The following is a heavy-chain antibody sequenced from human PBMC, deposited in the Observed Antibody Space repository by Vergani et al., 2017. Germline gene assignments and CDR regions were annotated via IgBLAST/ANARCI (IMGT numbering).Heavy chain of an antibody. Sequence: EVQLVESGGGLVKPGGSLRLSCAASGFTFSDFSMSWVRQAPGKGLEWVAFIGSSGPYINYADSVKGRFIISRANTNNSLFLQLRSLRAEDAAVYYCERDCTSGGCPDNYGMDVWGQGATVTVSS. D-gene: IGHD2-8*01. CDR1: GFTFSDFS. V-gene: IGHV3-21*06. CDR3: ERDCTSGGCPDNYGMDV. J-gene: IGHJ6*02. CDR2: IGSSGPYI.